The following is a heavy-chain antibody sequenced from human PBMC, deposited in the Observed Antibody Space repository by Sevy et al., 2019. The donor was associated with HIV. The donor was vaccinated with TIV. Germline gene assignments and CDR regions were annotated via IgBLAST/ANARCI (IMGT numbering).Heavy chain of an antibody. CDR2: IWYDGSNK. D-gene: IGHD1-26*01. CDR1: GFTFSSYG. J-gene: IGHJ6*02. Sequence: GGSLRLSCAASGFTFSSYGMHWVRQAPGKGLEWVAVIWYDGSNKYYADSVKGRFTISRDNSKNTLYLQMNSLRAEDTAVYYCARGSGSYPDLGIDVRGQGTTVTVSS. CDR3: ARGSGSYPDLGIDV. V-gene: IGHV3-33*01.